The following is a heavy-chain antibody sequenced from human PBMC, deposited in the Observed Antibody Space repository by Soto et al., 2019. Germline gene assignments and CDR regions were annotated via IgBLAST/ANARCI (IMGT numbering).Heavy chain of an antibody. CDR3: ACSAGSSNQNWFDA. CDR2: IYPSDSYT. D-gene: IGHD3-10*01. V-gene: IGHV5-10-1*01. Sequence: PGESLKISCKGSGYSFSNYWISWVRQMPGKGLEWMGRIYPSDSYTSYSPSFQGHVTISADKSISTAYLQWRSLKASDTAIYYCACSAGSSNQNWFDAWGQGTPVTVSS. CDR1: GYSFSNYW. J-gene: IGHJ5*02.